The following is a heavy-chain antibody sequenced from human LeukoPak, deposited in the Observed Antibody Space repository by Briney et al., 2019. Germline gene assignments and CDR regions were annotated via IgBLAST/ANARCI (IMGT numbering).Heavy chain of an antibody. Sequence: SGPTLVNPTQTLTLTCTFSGFSLSTSGVGVGWIRQPPGKALEWLALIYWNDDKRYSPSLKSRLTITKDTSKNQVVLTMTNMDPVDTAINYRAHSLYYYDSSGYRNWYFDLWGRGTLVTVSS. CDR2: IYWNDDK. J-gene: IGHJ2*01. CDR3: AHSLYYYDSSGYRNWYFDL. V-gene: IGHV2-5*01. D-gene: IGHD3-22*01. CDR1: GFSLSTSGVG.